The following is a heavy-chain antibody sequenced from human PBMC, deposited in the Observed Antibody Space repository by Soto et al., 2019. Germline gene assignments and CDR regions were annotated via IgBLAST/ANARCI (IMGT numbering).Heavy chain of an antibody. D-gene: IGHD3-10*01. Sequence: QVQLVQSGAEMTKPGASVRVSCKTSGYSFTYYALHWVRQAPGQRPEWMRWINGRTGDTKYSRKFQGRVTFTRDTSASAAYLDLSSLISEDTAVYYCARGLWFGEFHFDYWGQGSPVTVSS. CDR2: INGRTGDT. CDR1: GYSFTYYA. J-gene: IGHJ4*02. V-gene: IGHV1-3*01. CDR3: ARGLWFGEFHFDY.